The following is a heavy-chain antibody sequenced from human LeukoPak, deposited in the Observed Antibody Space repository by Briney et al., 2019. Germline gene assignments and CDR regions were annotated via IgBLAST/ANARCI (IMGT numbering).Heavy chain of an antibody. Sequence: SETLSLTCTVSGGSISSYYWSWIRQPAGKGLEWIGRIYTSGSTNYNPSLKSRVTMSVDTSKNQFSLKLSSVTAADTAVYYCARKADISVYNGHGFAPGAQEPLVTVPS. CDR1: GGSISSYY. J-gene: IGHJ5*02. CDR3: ARKADISVYNGHGFAP. V-gene: IGHV4-4*07. D-gene: IGHD3-22*01. CDR2: IYTSGST.